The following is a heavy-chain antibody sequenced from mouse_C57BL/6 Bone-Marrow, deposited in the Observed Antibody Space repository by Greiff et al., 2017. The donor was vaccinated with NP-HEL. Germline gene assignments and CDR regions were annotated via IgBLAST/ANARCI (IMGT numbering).Heavy chain of an antibody. D-gene: IGHD1-1*01. CDR1: GFTFSSYG. CDR2: ISSGGSYT. Sequence: EVKLVESGGDLVKPGGSLKLSCAASGFTFSSYGMSWVRQTPDKRLEWVATISSGGSYTYYPDSVKGRFTISRDNAKNTLYLQMSSLKSEDTAMYYCARHGNYGSRVFAYWGQGTLVTVSA. J-gene: IGHJ3*01. V-gene: IGHV5-6*01. CDR3: ARHGNYGSRVFAY.